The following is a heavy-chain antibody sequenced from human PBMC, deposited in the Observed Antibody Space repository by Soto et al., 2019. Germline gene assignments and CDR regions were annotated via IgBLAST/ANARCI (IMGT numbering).Heavy chain of an antibody. Sequence: QVQLQQSGAGLLKPSETLSLTCAVYGESFSGYIWTWIRQTPGKGLQWIGQINHSGSASYNPSLNSRVTISVHTSNSQFSLELSSVTPAYTSVYYCASGLITGSHYSGGLYYFDSWGQGTQVTVSS. J-gene: IGHJ4*02. CDR3: ASGLITGSHYSGGLYYFDS. CDR1: GESFSGYI. D-gene: IGHD1-26*01. V-gene: IGHV4-34*01. CDR2: INHSGSA.